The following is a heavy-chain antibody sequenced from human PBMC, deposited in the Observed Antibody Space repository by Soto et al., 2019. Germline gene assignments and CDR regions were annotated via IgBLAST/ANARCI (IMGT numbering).Heavy chain of an antibody. J-gene: IGHJ4*02. D-gene: IGHD1-7*01. Sequence: QVQLVQSGAEVKKPGASVKISCKASGYAFTSDDFNWVRQATGQGREWMGWMNPNNGNTAYEQTLQGRVTMTRDTSIGTAYMELSRLTSEDTSVYSCAKGPRNCRFDYWGQGTLVTVSS. CDR1: GYAFTSDD. CDR2: MNPNNGNT. V-gene: IGHV1-8*01. CDR3: AKGPRNCRFDY.